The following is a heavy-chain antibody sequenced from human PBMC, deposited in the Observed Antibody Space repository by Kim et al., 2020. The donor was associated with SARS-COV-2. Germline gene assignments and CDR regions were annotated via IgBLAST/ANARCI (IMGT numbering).Heavy chain of an antibody. J-gene: IGHJ4*02. CDR3: ARDDGSSSYFDY. D-gene: IGHD6-6*01. Sequence: YYNPSLKSRVTISVDRSKNQFSLKLSSVTAADTAVYYCARDDGSSSYFDYWGQGTLVTVSS. V-gene: IGHV4-30-2*01.